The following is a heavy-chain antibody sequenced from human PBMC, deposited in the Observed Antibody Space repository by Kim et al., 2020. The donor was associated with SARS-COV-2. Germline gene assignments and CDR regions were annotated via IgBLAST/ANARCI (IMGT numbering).Heavy chain of an antibody. Sequence: GGSLRLSCAASGFTFRSHGMHWVRQAPGKGLEWVAVIWFDGNKKYYGDSVKGRFTISRDNSENTLYLQVNSLRAEDTAVYYCARERDLYYMDVWGKGTTVTVS. J-gene: IGHJ6*03. CDR1: GFTFRSHG. CDR3: ARERDLYYMDV. V-gene: IGHV3-33*01. CDR2: IWFDGNKK.